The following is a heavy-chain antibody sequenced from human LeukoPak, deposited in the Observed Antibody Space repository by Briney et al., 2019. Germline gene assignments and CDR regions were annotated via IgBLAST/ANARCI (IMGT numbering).Heavy chain of an antibody. CDR3: ARDHIPAANQFDY. CDR2: MSYDGSNK. CDR1: GFTFSSYA. D-gene: IGHD2-2*01. V-gene: IGHV3-30*04. J-gene: IGHJ4*02. Sequence: GRSLRLSCAASGFTFSSYAMHWGRQAPGKGLERVAIMSYDGSNKYYADSVKGRFTISRDNSKSTLYLQMNSLRPEDTAVYYCARDHIPAANQFDYWGQGTLVTVSS.